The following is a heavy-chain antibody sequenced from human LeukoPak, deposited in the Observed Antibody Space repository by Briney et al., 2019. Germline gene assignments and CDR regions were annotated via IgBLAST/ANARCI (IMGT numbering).Heavy chain of an antibody. CDR1: GYSFTSYW. V-gene: IGHV5-51*01. D-gene: IGHD3-9*01. J-gene: IGHJ4*02. Sequence: RGESLKISCKGSGYSFTSYWIGWVRQMPGKGLEWMGIIYPGDSDTRYSPSFQGQVTISADKSISTAYLQWSSLKASDTAMYYCARRGCDILTGYRGFDYWGQGTLVTVSS. CDR2: IYPGDSDT. CDR3: ARRGCDILTGYRGFDY.